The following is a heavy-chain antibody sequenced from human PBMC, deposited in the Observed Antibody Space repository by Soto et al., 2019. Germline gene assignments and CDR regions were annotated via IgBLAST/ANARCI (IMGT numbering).Heavy chain of an antibody. Sequence: ASVKVSCKASGYTFTSYDINWVRQATGQGLEWMGWMNPNSGNTGYAQKFQGRVTMTRNTSISTAYMELSSLRSADTAVYYCGRANRVVVYLDSWGQGALVTVSS. CDR1: GYTFTSYD. D-gene: IGHD2-15*01. CDR2: MNPNSGNT. V-gene: IGHV1-8*01. CDR3: GRANRVVVYLDS. J-gene: IGHJ4*02.